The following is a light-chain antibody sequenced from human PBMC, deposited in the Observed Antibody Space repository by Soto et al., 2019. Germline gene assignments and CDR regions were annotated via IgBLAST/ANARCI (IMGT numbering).Light chain of an antibody. CDR3: SSYASSITLV. CDR2: DVS. CDR1: SSDVGGYDY. V-gene: IGLV2-14*01. Sequence: QSALTQPASVSGSPGQSITISCTGTSSDVGGYDYVSWYQQHPGKASKLLIFDVSKRPSGVSYRFSGSKSGNTASLTISGLQAEDEADYYCSSYASSITLVFGGGTKLTVL. J-gene: IGLJ2*01.